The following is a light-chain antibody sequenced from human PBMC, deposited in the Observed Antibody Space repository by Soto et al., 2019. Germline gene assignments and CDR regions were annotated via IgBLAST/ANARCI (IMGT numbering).Light chain of an antibody. Sequence: EIVLTQSPVTLSLSPGERATLSCRASQSVSSYLAWYQQKPGQAPRLLIYDASTRATGIPARFSGSGSGTDFTLTISGLEPEDLAFYYCQQGNTTPSTSAEGTKVEIK. J-gene: IGKJ4*01. V-gene: IGKV3-11*01. CDR3: QQGNTTPST. CDR1: QSVSSY. CDR2: DAS.